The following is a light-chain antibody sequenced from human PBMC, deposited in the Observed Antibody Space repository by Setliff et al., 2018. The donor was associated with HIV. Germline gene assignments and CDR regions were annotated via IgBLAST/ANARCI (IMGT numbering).Light chain of an antibody. Sequence: QSVLTQPASVSGSPGQSITISCTGTSSDIGGYDYVSWYQQHPDTAPKVIIYEVSNRPSGVSNRFSGSKSGNTASLTISGLLAEDEADYYCISYADSSALDGFGSGTKVTVL. V-gene: IGLV2-14*01. CDR3: ISYADSSALDG. CDR1: SSDIGGYDY. CDR2: EVS. J-gene: IGLJ1*01.